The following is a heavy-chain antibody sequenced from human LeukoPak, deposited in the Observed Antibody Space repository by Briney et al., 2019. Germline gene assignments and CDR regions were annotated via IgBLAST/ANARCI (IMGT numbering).Heavy chain of an antibody. V-gene: IGHV1-8*01. D-gene: IGHD3-10*01. Sequence: RGASVKVSCRASGYTFTSYDINWVRQATGQGLEWMGWMNPNSGNTGYAQKFQGRVTMTRNTSISTAYMELSSLRSEDTAVYYCARGEVTMVRGVIIYKYGMDVWGQGTTVTVSS. CDR1: GYTFTSYD. CDR3: ARGEVTMVRGVIIYKYGMDV. J-gene: IGHJ6*02. CDR2: MNPNSGNT.